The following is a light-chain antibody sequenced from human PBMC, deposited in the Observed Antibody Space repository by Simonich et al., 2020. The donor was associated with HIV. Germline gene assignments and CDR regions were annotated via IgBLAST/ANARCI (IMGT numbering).Light chain of an antibody. J-gene: IGKJ2*01. CDR1: QSVLYNSNNKNY. CDR2: WAS. Sequence: DIVMTQSPDSLAVSLGERATINCKSSQSVLYNSNNKNYLTWYQQKPGQPPKLLIYWASTREAGVPDRFSGSGSETDFTLTISSLQAEDVAVYYCQQYFRTPLAFGQGTKLEIK. V-gene: IGKV4-1*01. CDR3: QQYFRTPLA.